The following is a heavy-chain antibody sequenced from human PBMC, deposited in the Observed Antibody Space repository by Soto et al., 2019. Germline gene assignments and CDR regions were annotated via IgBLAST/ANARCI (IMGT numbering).Heavy chain of an antibody. V-gene: IGHV4-30-2*01. CDR2: IYHIGTT. D-gene: IGHD3-22*01. J-gene: IGHJ5*02. CDR3: ARVSYYDSISFAP. Sequence: PSETLSLTCTVTGGSVNSGGFSWSWIRQAPGKGLEWIGYIYHIGTTFYNPSLKSRVTISIDRSRNQFSLNLTSVTAADTAVFFCARVSYYDSISFAPWGQAILVTAPQ. CDR1: GGSVNSGGFS.